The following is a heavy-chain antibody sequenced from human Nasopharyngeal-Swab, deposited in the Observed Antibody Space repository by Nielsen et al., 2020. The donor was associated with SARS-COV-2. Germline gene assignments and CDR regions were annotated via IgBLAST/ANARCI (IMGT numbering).Heavy chain of an antibody. CDR3: ARDMDTAMVIFDY. Sequence: GGSLRLSCAASGFTFSDYYMSWIRQAPGKGLEWVSYISSSGSTIYYADSVKGRFTISRDNAKNSLYLQMNSLRAEDTAVYYCARDMDTAMVIFDYWGQGTLVTVSS. J-gene: IGHJ4*02. D-gene: IGHD5-18*01. CDR2: ISSSGSTI. CDR1: GFTFSDYY. V-gene: IGHV3-11*01.